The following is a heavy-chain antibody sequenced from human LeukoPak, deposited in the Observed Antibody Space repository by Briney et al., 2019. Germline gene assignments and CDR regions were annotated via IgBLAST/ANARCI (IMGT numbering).Heavy chain of an antibody. D-gene: IGHD1-26*01. CDR1: GYSISSGYY. Sequence: SETLSLTCAVSGYSISSGYYWGWIRQPPGKGLEWIGSIYHSGSTYYSPSLKRRVTISVDTSKNQFSLKLSSVTAADTAVYYCARHAIRRTLGSDYWGQGTLVTVSS. CDR3: ARHAIRRTLGSDY. J-gene: IGHJ4*02. CDR2: IYHSGST. V-gene: IGHV4-38-2*01.